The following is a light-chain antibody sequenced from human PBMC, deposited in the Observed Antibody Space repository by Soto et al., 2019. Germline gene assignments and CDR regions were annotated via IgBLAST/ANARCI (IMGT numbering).Light chain of an antibody. CDR3: SSYTSSTANYV. CDR1: SSDIGGYNY. V-gene: IGLV2-14*01. Sequence: QSALTQPASVSGSPGQSITISCTGTSSDIGGYNYVSWYQQHPGKAPKLMIYEVSNRPSGVSDRVSGSKSGNTASLTISGLQGEGEADYYCSSYTSSTANYVFGTGTKVTGL. J-gene: IGLJ1*01. CDR2: EVS.